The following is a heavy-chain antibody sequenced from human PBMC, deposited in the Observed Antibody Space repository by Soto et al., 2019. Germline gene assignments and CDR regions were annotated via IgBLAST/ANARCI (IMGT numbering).Heavy chain of an antibody. CDR3: ARQRFVVPIQY. Sequence: PGESLKISCKGSGYSFSNYWIGWVRQMPGKGLEWIGIIYPGDSETKYSPSFQGQVTISADKSIITAYLPCSSLTAPDTALYYFARQRFVVPIQYWGQGTQVTASS. CDR1: GYSFSNYW. D-gene: IGHD3-3*01. J-gene: IGHJ4*02. V-gene: IGHV5-51*01. CDR2: IYPGDSET.